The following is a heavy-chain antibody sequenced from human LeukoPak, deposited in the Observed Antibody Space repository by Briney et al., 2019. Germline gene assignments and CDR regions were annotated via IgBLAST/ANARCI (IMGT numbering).Heavy chain of an antibody. CDR2: IYYSGST. CDR1: GGSISSSSYY. V-gene: IGHV4-39*07. Sequence: SETLSLTCTVSGGSISSSSYYWGWIRQPPGKGLEWIGSIYYSGSTYYNPSLKSRVTISVDTSKNQFSLKLSSVTAADTAVYYCARGHPITMIVVVTPGAFDIWGQGTMVTVSS. CDR3: ARGHPITMIVVVTPGAFDI. D-gene: IGHD3-22*01. J-gene: IGHJ3*02.